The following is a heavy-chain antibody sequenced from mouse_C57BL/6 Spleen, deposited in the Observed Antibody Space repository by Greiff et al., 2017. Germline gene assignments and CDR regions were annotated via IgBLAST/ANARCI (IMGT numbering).Heavy chain of an antibody. Sequence: QVQLQQPGAELVKPGASVKLSCKASGYTFTSYWMQWVKQRPGQGLEWIGEIDPSDSYTNYNQKFKGKATLTVDTSSSTAYMQLSSLTSEDSAVYYCARIYYDYGFAYWGQGTLVTDSA. CDR1: GYTFTSYW. V-gene: IGHV1-50*01. CDR3: ARIYYDYGFAY. J-gene: IGHJ3*01. CDR2: IDPSDSYT. D-gene: IGHD2-4*01.